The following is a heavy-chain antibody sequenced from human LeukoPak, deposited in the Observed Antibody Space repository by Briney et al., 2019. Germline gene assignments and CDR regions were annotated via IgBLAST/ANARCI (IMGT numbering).Heavy chain of an antibody. D-gene: IGHD2-15*01. CDR3: ARGGGGDYYYYYMDV. J-gene: IGHJ6*03. CDR2: INPNSGGT. CDR1: GYTFTGYY. Sequence: ASVKVSCKASGYTFTGYYMHWVRQAPGQGLEWMGWINPNSGGTNYAQKFQGRVTLTRDTSISTAYMELSRLRSDDTAVYYCARGGGGDYYYYYMDVWGKGTTVTVSS. V-gene: IGHV1-2*02.